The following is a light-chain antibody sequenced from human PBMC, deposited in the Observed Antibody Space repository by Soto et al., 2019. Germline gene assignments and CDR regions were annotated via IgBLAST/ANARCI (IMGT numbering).Light chain of an antibody. CDR2: EVK. CDR3: SSYAGNNNFV. Sequence: QSALTQPPSASGSPGQSVTVSCTGSSSDIGDYNFVSWYQQHPGKAPKLIIYEVKKRPSEVPDRFSASKSGNTASLTVSGLQAEDEADYYCSSYAGNNNFVFGSGTKLTVL. J-gene: IGLJ1*01. V-gene: IGLV2-8*01. CDR1: SSDIGDYNF.